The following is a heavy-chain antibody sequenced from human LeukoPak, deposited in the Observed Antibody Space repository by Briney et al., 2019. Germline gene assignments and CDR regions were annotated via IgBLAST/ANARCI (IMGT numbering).Heavy chain of an antibody. V-gene: IGHV3-74*01. CDR2: INSDGSST. Sequence: GGSLRLSCAASGLTVSSNYMSWVRQAPGKGLEWASRINSDGSSTSYADSVKGRFTISGDNAKNTLYLQMNSLRAEDTAVYYCARSTYYDILTGYYFDYWGQGTLVTVSS. D-gene: IGHD3-9*01. CDR1: GLTVSSNY. CDR3: ARSTYYDILTGYYFDY. J-gene: IGHJ4*02.